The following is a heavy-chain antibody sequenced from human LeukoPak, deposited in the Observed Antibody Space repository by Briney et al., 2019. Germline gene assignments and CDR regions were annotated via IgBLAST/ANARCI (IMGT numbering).Heavy chain of an antibody. CDR1: GYTFNSYY. CDR2: INPSSGST. Sequence: ASVTVSCKASGYTFNSYYMHWVRQAPGQGLEWMGIINPSSGSTSYAQNFQGRVTMTRDTSSSTVYMELSSLRSEDTAVYYCAGGYTYGDYWGQGTLVTVSS. D-gene: IGHD5-18*01. CDR3: AGGYTYGDY. V-gene: IGHV1-46*02. J-gene: IGHJ4*02.